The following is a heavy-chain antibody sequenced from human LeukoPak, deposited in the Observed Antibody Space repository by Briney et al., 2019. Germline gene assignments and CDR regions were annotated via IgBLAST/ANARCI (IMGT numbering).Heavy chain of an antibody. V-gene: IGHV3-7*02. CDR2: IKQDGSEK. CDR1: GFTFSSYW. J-gene: IGHJ4*02. Sequence: GGSLRLSCAASGFTFSSYWMSWVRQAPGKGLEWVANIKQDGSEKYYVDSVKGRFTISRDNAKNSLYLQMNSLRAEDTAVYYCARGGFSYGSRVDYWGQGTLVTVSS. D-gene: IGHD5-18*01. CDR3: ARGGFSYGSRVDY.